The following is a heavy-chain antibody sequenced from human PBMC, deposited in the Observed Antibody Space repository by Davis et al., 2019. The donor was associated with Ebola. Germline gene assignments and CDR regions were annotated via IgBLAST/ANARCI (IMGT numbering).Heavy chain of an antibody. CDR3: ARGSWAAAGNFDY. V-gene: IGHV1-3*02. D-gene: IGHD6-13*01. J-gene: IGHJ4*02. CDR1: GYTFTSYA. Sequence: ASVKVSCKASGYTFTSYAMHWVRQAPGQRLEWMGWSNAGNGNTKYSQEFQGRVTITRDTSTSTAYMELRSLRSDDTAVYYCARGSWAAAGNFDYWSQGTLVTVSS. CDR2: SNAGNGNT.